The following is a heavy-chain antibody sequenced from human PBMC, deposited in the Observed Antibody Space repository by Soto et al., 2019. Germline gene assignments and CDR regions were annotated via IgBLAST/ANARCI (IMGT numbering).Heavy chain of an antibody. J-gene: IGHJ4*02. D-gene: IGHD4-17*01. CDR3: AKTGYLPGPTVTIHYFDY. V-gene: IGHV3-23*01. Sequence: EVQLLESGGGLVQPGGSLRLSCAASGFTFSSYAMSWVRQAPGKGLEWVSAISGSGGSTYYADSVKGRFTISRDNSKNTLYLQMNSLRAEDTAVYYCAKTGYLPGPTVTIHYFDYWGQRTLVTVSS. CDR1: GFTFSSYA. CDR2: ISGSGGST.